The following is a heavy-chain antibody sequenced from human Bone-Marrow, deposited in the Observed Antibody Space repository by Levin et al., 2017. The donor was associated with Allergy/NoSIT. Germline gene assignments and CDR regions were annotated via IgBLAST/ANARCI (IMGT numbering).Heavy chain of an antibody. Sequence: AGGSLRLSCAASGFTFSSYGMHWVRQAPGKGLEWVAVIWYDGSNKYYADSVKGRFTISRDNSKNTLYLQMNSLRAEDTAVYYCARDYYYDYGGNSDEDWWFDPWGQGTLVTVSS. CDR2: IWYDGSNK. CDR3: ARDYYYDYGGNSDEDWWFDP. D-gene: IGHD4-23*01. CDR1: GFTFSSYG. J-gene: IGHJ5*02. V-gene: IGHV3-33*01.